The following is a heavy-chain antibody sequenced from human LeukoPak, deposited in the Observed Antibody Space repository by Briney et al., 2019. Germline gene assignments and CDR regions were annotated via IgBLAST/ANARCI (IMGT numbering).Heavy chain of an antibody. J-gene: IGHJ4*02. D-gene: IGHD3-10*01. CDR2: ISAYNGNT. CDR3: AREGAMVRGVEPGPPLDY. CDR1: GYTFTGYY. Sequence: ASVKVSCKASGYTFTGYYMHWVRQAPGQGLEWMGWISAYNGNTNYAQKLQGRVTMTTDTSTSTTYMELRSLRSDDTAVYYCAREGAMVRGVEPGPPLDYWGQGTLVTVSS. V-gene: IGHV1-18*04.